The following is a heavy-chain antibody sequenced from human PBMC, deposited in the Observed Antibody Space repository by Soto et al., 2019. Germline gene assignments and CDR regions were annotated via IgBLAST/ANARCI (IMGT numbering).Heavy chain of an antibody. D-gene: IGHD3-10*01. J-gene: IGHJ6*03. CDR1: GYKFTNYG. V-gene: IGHV1-18*01. Sequence: ASVKVSCKASGYKFTNYGFTWVRQAPGQGLEWVGWISAYNGNTNYAQNLQGRVTMTTDTSTTTAYMELRSLRSDDTAVYYCASTHYNHTLKSRVTISVDTSKNQFSLKLSSVTAADTAVYYCARSQYPAGDFWSGYYTARYYYYYMDVWGKGTTVTVS. CDR3: ASTHYNHTLKSRVTISVDTSKNQFSLKLSSVTAADTAVYYCARSQYPAGDFWSGYYTARYYYYYMDV. CDR2: ISAYNGNT.